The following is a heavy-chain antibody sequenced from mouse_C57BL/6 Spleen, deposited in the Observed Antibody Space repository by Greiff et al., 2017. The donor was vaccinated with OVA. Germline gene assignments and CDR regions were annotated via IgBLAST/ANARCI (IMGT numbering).Heavy chain of an antibody. CDR1: GYTFTSYW. Sequence: QVQLKQPGAELVRPGSSVKLSCKASGYTFTSYWMDWVKQRPGQGLEWIGNIYPSDSETHYNQKFKDKATLTVDKSSSTAYMQLSSLTSEDSAVYYCAAYSAWFAYWGQGTLVTVSA. V-gene: IGHV1-61*01. CDR3: AAYSAWFAY. J-gene: IGHJ3*01. D-gene: IGHD2-10*01. CDR2: IYPSDSET.